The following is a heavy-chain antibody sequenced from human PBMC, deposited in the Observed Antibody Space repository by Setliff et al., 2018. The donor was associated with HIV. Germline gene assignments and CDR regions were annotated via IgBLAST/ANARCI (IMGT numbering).Heavy chain of an antibody. V-gene: IGHV1-2*02. CDR2: INPNSGGT. J-gene: IGHJ6*03. D-gene: IGHD3-10*01. CDR1: GYTFTGYY. Sequence: ASVKVSCKASGYTFTGYYIHWVRQAPGQGLEWMGWINPNSGGTNYAQKFQGRVTMTSDTSISTAHMELSRLRSGDTAVYYCARWPTSASRYYYHYMDVWGKGTTVTVSS. CDR3: ARWPTSASRYYYHYMDV.